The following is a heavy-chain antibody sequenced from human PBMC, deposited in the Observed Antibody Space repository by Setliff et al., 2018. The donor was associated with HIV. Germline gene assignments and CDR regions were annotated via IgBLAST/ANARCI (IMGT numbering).Heavy chain of an antibody. D-gene: IGHD4-17*01. Sequence: PSETLSLTCTVSGASVSNHYWSWIRQLPGKGLELIGSLHSSGSTSYNPSLKSRVTTSVDTSKNQFSLRLRSVTAADTAVYYCARKGNGDYHFDCWGQGTLVTVSS. CDR2: LHSSGST. CDR1: GASVSNHY. V-gene: IGHV4-59*02. J-gene: IGHJ4*02. CDR3: ARKGNGDYHFDC.